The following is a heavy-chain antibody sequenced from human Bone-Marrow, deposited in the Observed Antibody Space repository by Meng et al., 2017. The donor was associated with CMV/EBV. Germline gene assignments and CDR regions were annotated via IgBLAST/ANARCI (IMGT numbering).Heavy chain of an antibody. CDR2: ISGSGGST. CDR1: GFTFSSYA. CDR3: AKDQLGGIRYYYYYGMDV. D-gene: IGHD3-16*01. V-gene: IGHV3-23*01. J-gene: IGHJ6*02. Sequence: GESLKISCAASGFTFSSYAMSWVRQAPGKGLEWVSAISGSGGSTYYADSVKGRFTISRDNSKNTLYLQMNSLRAEDTAVYYCAKDQLGGIRYYYYYGMDVWGQGTTVTVYS.